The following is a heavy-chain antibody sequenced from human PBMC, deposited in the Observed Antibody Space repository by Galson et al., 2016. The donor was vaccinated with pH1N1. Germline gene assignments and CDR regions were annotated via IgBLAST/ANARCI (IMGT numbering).Heavy chain of an antibody. CDR1: GFTFSSNA. CDR2: ISNDAIKT. V-gene: IGHV3-23*01. Sequence: SLRLSCATSGFTFSSNAMSWVRQAPGKGLEWISIISNDAIKTYYADSVKGRFTISRDNSKKTAYLQMNTLSAEDTAVYFCAKTVGSTLGHWGQGTLVTVSS. CDR3: AKTVGSTLGH. J-gene: IGHJ4*02. D-gene: IGHD2-15*01.